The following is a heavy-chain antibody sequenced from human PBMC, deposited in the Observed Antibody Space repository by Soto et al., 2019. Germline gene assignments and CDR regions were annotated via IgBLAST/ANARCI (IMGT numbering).Heavy chain of an antibody. CDR2: INHSGST. CDR1: GGSFSGYY. Sequence: QVQLQQWGAGLLKPSETLSLTCAVYGGSFSGYYWSWIRQPPGKGLEWIGEINHSGSTNYNPSLKSRVTISVDTSKNQFSLKLSSVTAADTAVYYCARDHRVVVTAILTYYYYYGMDVWGQGTTVTVSS. D-gene: IGHD2-21*02. J-gene: IGHJ6*02. CDR3: ARDHRVVVTAILTYYYYYGMDV. V-gene: IGHV4-34*01.